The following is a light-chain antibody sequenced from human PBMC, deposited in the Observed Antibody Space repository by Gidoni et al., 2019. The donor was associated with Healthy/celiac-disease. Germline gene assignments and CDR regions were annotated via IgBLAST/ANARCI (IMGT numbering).Light chain of an antibody. CDR2: GAS. CDR3: QQYGSSPGT. Sequence: EIVLPQSPGTLSLSPGERATLPCRARQSVSSSYLAWYQQKPGQAPRLLIYGASSRATGIPDRFSGSGSGTDFTLTISRLEPEDFAVYYCQQYGSSPGTFGQGTKVEIK. V-gene: IGKV3-20*01. CDR1: QSVSSSY. J-gene: IGKJ1*01.